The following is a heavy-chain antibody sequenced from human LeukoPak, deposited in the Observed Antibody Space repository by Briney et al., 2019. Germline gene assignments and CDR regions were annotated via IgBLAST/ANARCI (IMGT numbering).Heavy chain of an antibody. CDR1: GDSVSSNSAA. D-gene: IGHD4-17*01. Sequence: SQTLSLTCAISGDSVSSNSAAWTWIRQSPSRGLELLGRTYYRSKRDNDYAVSVKSRITINPDTSKNQFSLQLNSVTPEDTAVYYCARGRVTTIANYYYYYIDVWGKGTTVTVSS. CDR2: TYYRSKRDN. J-gene: IGHJ6*03. V-gene: IGHV6-1*01. CDR3: ARGRVTTIANYYYYYIDV.